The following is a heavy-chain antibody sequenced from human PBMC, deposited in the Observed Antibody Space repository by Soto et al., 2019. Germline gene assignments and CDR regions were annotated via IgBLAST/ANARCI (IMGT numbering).Heavy chain of an antibody. V-gene: IGHV1-69*01. Sequence: QVQLVQSGAEVKKPGSSVKVSCKASGGTFSSYAISWVRQAPGQGLEWMGGIIPIFGTANYAQKFQGRVTITADESTSTAYIELSILRTEDTAVYYCARDLKYYGDYEWYFDLWGRGTLVTVSS. CDR2: IIPIFGTA. CDR1: GGTFSSYA. D-gene: IGHD4-17*01. CDR3: ARDLKYYGDYEWYFDL. J-gene: IGHJ2*01.